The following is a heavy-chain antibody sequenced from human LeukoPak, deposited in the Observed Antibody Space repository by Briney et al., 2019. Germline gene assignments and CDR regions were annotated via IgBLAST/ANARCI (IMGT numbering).Heavy chain of an antibody. CDR2: TYYRSKWYN. J-gene: IGHJ4*02. Sequence: SQTLSLTCAISGDSVSSNSAAWNWIRQSPSRGLEWLGRTYYRSKWYNDYAVSVKSRITINPDTSRNQFSLQLNSVTPEDTAVYYCARDLGYSGYDSPYYFDYWGQGTLVTVSS. CDR3: ARDLGYSGYDSPYYFDY. D-gene: IGHD5-12*01. CDR1: GDSVSSNSAA. V-gene: IGHV6-1*01.